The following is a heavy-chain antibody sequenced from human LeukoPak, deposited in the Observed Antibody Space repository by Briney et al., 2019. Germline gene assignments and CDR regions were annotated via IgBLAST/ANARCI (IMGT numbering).Heavy chain of an antibody. J-gene: IGHJ6*02. CDR3: ARDRDGFTGSYYYYGMDV. CDR2: ISSSSSYI. D-gene: IGHD5-24*01. V-gene: IGHV3-21*01. CDR1: GFTFSSYS. Sequence: PGESLRLSCAASGFTFSSYSMNWVRRAPGKGLEWVSSISSSSSYIYYADSVKGRFTISRDNAKNSLYLQMNSLRAEDTAVYYCARDRDGFTGSYYYYGMDVWGQGTTVTGSS.